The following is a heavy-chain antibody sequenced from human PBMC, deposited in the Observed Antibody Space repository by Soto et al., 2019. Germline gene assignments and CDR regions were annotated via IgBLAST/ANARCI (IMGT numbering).Heavy chain of an antibody. D-gene: IGHD4-4*01. CDR1: GGSLSSGGYY. J-gene: IGHJ6*02. CDR2: IYYSGST. CDR3: ARVRSNYYYYHGMDV. Sequence: SETLSLTCTVSGGSLSSGGYYWSWIRQHPGKGLEWIGYIYYSGSTYYNPSLKSRVTISVDTSKNQFSLKLSSVTAADTAVYYCARVRSNYYYYHGMDVWGQGTTVTV. V-gene: IGHV4-31*03.